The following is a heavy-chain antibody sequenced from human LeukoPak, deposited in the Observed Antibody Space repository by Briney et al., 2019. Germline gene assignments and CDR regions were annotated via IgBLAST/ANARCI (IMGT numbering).Heavy chain of an antibody. CDR2: IFHAGNT. CDR1: GYSITSGYY. Sequence: SETLSLTCDVSGYSITSGYYWCWFRQPPGKGLEWIGNIFHAGNTYYNPSLRSRVTISVDTSKNQFSLRQTSVTAADTAVYYCARQGGSSSPYYYYYMDAWGKGTTVTVSS. D-gene: IGHD6-6*01. CDR3: ARQGGSSSPYYYYYMDA. J-gene: IGHJ6*03. V-gene: IGHV4-38-2*01.